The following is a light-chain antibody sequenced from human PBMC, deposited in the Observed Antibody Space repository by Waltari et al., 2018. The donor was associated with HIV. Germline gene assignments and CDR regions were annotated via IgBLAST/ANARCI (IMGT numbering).Light chain of an antibody. CDR2: GAS. V-gene: IGKV3-20*01. CDR1: QSVSNSY. CDR3: QQYGSSSIT. J-gene: IGKJ5*01. Sequence: EIVLTQSPATLSLSPGEGAVLSCRASQSVSNSYVAWYQQKVGQAPSLLIYGASRRAIGIPDRFSGSGSGTDFTLTISGLEPEDFAVYYCQQYGSSSITFGQGTRLEIK.